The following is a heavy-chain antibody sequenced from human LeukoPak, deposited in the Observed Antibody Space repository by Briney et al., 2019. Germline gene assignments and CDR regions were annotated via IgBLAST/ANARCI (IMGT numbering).Heavy chain of an antibody. CDR3: ARHGGYCSGGSCYHTELDY. D-gene: IGHD2-15*01. CDR2: IYYSGST. CDR1: GGSISSYY. J-gene: IGHJ4*02. V-gene: IGHV4-59*08. Sequence: SETLSLTCTVSGGSISSYYWSWIRQPAGKGLEWIGYIYYSGSTNYNPSLKSRVTISVDTSKNQFSLKLSSVTAADTAVYYCARHGGYCSGGSCYHTELDYWGQGTLVTVSS.